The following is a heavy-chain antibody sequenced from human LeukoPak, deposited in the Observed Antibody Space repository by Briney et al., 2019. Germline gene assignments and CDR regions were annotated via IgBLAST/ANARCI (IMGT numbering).Heavy chain of an antibody. CDR2: ISGSGGST. Sequence: GGSLRLSCAASGFIFSSYAMSWVRQAPGKGLEWVSAISGSGGSTYYADSVKGRFTISRDNSKNTLYLQMNSLRAEDTAVYYCATASYGFPVDYWGQGTLVTVSS. J-gene: IGHJ4*02. CDR3: ATASYGFPVDY. D-gene: IGHD5-24*01. V-gene: IGHV3-23*01. CDR1: GFIFSSYA.